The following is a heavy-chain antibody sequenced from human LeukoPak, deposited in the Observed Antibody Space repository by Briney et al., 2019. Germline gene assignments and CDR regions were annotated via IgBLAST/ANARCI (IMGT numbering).Heavy chain of an antibody. D-gene: IGHD3-10*01. CDR1: GYTLTELS. J-gene: IGHJ6*02. CDR3: ATFLLSHGSEVLYGMDV. Sequence: GASVKVSCKVSGYTLTELSMHWVRQAPGKGLEWMGGFDPEDGETIYAQKFQGRVTMTEDTSTDTAYMELSSLRSEDTAVYYCATFLLSHGSEVLYGMDVWGQGTTVTVSS. V-gene: IGHV1-24*01. CDR2: FDPEDGET.